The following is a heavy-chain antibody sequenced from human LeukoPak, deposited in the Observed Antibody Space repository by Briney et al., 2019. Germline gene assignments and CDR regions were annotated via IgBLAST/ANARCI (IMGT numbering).Heavy chain of an antibody. D-gene: IGHD6-19*01. CDR2: IWYDGSNK. CDR3: AKSYGIAVAGTWYYFDY. J-gene: IGHJ4*02. V-gene: IGHV3-33*06. Sequence: PGGSLRLSCAASGFTFSSYGMHWVRQAPGKGLEWVAVIWYDGSNKYYADSVKGRFTISRDNSKNTLYLQMNSLRAEDTAVYYCAKSYGIAVAGTWYYFDYWGRGTLVTVSS. CDR1: GFTFSSYG.